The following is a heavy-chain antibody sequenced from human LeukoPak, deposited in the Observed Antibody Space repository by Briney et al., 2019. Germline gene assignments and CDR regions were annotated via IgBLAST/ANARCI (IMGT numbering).Heavy chain of an antibody. CDR3: ARVPRGYSYGSRFDY. Sequence: GGSLRLSCAASGFTLSSYAMSWVRQASGKGLEWVSTISSSGGSTYYADSVKGRFTISRDNSKNTLYLQMNSLRAEDTAVYYCARVPRGYSYGSRFDYWGQGILVTVSS. D-gene: IGHD5-18*01. CDR1: GFTLSSYA. J-gene: IGHJ4*02. V-gene: IGHV3-23*01. CDR2: ISSSGGST.